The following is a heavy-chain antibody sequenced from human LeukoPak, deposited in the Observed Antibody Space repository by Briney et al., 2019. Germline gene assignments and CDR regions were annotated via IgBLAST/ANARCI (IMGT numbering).Heavy chain of an antibody. J-gene: IGHJ5*02. CDR2: IYYSGST. D-gene: IGHD2-15*01. CDR3: ARGTPHCSGGSCYSDWFDP. CDR1: GGSISSGDYY. V-gene: IGHV4-30-4*01. Sequence: SETLSLTCTVSGGSISSGDYYWSWIRQPPGKGLEWIGYIYYSGSTYYNPSLKSRVTISVDTSKNQFSLKLSSVTAADTAVYYCARGTPHCSGGSCYSDWFDPWGQGTLVTVSS.